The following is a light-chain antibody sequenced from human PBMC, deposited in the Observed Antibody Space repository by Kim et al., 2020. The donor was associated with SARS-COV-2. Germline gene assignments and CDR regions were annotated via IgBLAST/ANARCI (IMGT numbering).Light chain of an antibody. Sequence: VDLGQTVRITCQGDGLRSYYVTWYQQKPGKAPILVIYGKSNRPSGVPDRFSGSRSGNTASLTISGTQAGDEADYYCNSRDSNNNVVFGGGTKVTVL. V-gene: IGLV3-19*01. CDR3: NSRDSNNNVV. CDR2: GKS. J-gene: IGLJ2*01. CDR1: GLRSYY.